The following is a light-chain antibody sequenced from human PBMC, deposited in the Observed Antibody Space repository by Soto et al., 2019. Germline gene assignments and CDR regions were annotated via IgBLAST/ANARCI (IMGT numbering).Light chain of an antibody. J-gene: IGLJ2*01. V-gene: IGLV2-14*03. Sequence: QSALTQPASVSGSPGQSITISCTGTSSDVGGYKYVSWYQHHPDKAPKLMIYDVNNRPSGVSNRFSGSKSGNTAFLTISGLQAEDEAEYYCASYTSSSTLVLFGGGTKLTVL. CDR2: DVN. CDR3: ASYTSSSTLVL. CDR1: SSDVGGYKY.